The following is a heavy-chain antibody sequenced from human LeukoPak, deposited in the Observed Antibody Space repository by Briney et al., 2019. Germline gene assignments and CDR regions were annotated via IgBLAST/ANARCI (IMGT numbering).Heavy chain of an antibody. CDR2: ISSSSSYI. V-gene: IGHV3-21*01. CDR1: RFTFSSYS. D-gene: IGHD3-22*01. CDR3: AREEYYYDSSGYWFHAFDI. Sequence: GGSLRLSCAASRFTFSSYSMNWVRQAPGKGLEWVSSISSSSSYIYYADSVKGRFTISRDNAKNSLYLQMNSLRAEDTAVYYCAREEYYYDSSGYWFHAFDIWGQGTMVTVSS. J-gene: IGHJ3*02.